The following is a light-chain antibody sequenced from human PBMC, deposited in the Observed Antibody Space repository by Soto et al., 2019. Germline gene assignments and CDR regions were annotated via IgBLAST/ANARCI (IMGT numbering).Light chain of an antibody. Sequence: DIQMTQSPSSLSASVGDRVTITCRASQSISSYLNWYQQKPGKAPKLLIYAASSLQSGVPSRFSGSGSGTDFTLTISSLQSDDFAVYYCQQYDTWPRTFGQGTKVEIK. J-gene: IGKJ1*01. CDR2: AAS. V-gene: IGKV1-39*01. CDR1: QSISSY. CDR3: QQYDTWPRT.